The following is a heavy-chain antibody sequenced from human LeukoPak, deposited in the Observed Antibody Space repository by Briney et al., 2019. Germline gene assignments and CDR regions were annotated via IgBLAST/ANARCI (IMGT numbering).Heavy chain of an antibody. CDR3: VRHDGRGGATMGAFDS. D-gene: IGHD5-12*01. J-gene: IGHJ5*01. CDR2: INHSGST. V-gene: IGHV4-34*01. Sequence: SETLSLTCAVYGGSFSGYYWSWIRQPPGKGLEWIGEINHSGSTNYNPSLDGRVTISLDTSANHFSLQLNSVIAAGTAVYYCVRHDGRGGATMGAFDSWGQGSLVTVSS. CDR1: GGSFSGYY.